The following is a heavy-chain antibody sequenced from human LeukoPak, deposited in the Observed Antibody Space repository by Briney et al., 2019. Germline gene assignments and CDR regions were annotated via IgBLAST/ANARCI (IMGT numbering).Heavy chain of an antibody. Sequence: PGGSLRLSCAASGFTFSSFPMSWVRQAPGKGLEWVSVISGSGGSTYYADSVKGRFTISRDNSKNTLYLQKNSLRAEDTAVYYCAKVSRYYGMDVWGRGTTVTVSS. V-gene: IGHV3-23*01. CDR2: ISGSGGST. CDR3: AKVSRYYGMDV. CDR1: GFTFSSFP. J-gene: IGHJ6*02. D-gene: IGHD2-15*01.